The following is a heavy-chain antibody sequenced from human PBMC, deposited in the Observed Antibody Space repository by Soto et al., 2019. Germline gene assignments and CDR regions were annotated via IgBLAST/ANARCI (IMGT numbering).Heavy chain of an antibody. CDR1: GGLFNSNG. Sequence: QVQLVQSGTEVNKSGSSVKVSCQVSGGLFNSNGINWVRQAPGQGLEWMGSIIPVFGTTKYAQKFQARVTISAAESTNTVYIQLSSLKSDDAAIYYCARGGGATWTWWFDPWGQGTPVVVSS. D-gene: IGHD3-16*01. V-gene: IGHV1-69*18. CDR2: IIPVFGTT. J-gene: IGHJ5*02. CDR3: ARGGGATWTWWFDP.